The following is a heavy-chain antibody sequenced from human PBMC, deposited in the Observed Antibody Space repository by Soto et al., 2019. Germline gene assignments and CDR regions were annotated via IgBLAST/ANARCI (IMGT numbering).Heavy chain of an antibody. CDR2: ISYGGTNK. CDR1: GFSFSSYA. D-gene: IGHD3-3*01. J-gene: IGHJ4*02. V-gene: IGHV3-30-3*01. Sequence: GGSLRLSCAASGFSFSSYAMHWVRQAPGKGLEWVASISYGGTNKYYADSVKGRFTISRDNSENTLYLQMNSLRPEDTAVYYCARDRGTIFGVVPRIYWGQGTLVTVSS. CDR3: ARDRGTIFGVVPRIY.